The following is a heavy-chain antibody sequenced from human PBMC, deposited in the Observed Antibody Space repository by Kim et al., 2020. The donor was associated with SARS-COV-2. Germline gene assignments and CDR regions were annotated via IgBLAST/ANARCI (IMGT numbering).Heavy chain of an antibody. CDR2: ISSSSSYI. Sequence: GGSLRLSCAASGFTFSSYSMNWVRQAPGKGLEWVSSISSSSSYIYYADSVKGRFTISRDNAKNSLYLQMNSLRAEDTAVYYCARDRLGSYYLNWFDPWGQGTLVTVSS. J-gene: IGHJ5*02. CDR1: GFTFSSYS. V-gene: IGHV3-21*01. D-gene: IGHD3-10*01. CDR3: ARDRLGSYYLNWFDP.